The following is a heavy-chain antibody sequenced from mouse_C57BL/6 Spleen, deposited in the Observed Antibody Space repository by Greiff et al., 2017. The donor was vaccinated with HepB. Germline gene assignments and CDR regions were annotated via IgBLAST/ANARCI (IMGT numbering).Heavy chain of an antibody. J-gene: IGHJ4*01. V-gene: IGHV5-4*03. Sequence: EVNLVESGGGLVKPGGSLKLSCAASGFTFSSYAMSWVRQTPEKRLEWVATISDGGSYTYYPDNVKGRFTISRDNAKNNLYLQMSHLKSEDTAMYYCAVSNHYAMDYWGQGTSVTVSS. CDR1: GFTFSSYA. CDR3: AVSNHYAMDY. CDR2: ISDGGSYT. D-gene: IGHD2-5*01.